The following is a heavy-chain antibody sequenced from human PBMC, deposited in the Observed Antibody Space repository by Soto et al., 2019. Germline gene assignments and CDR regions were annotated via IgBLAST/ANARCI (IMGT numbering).Heavy chain of an antibody. D-gene: IGHD6-13*01. CDR3: ARDNDYSSSWLFD. CDR1: GYTFIVYY. Sequence: ASVKVSCKASGYTFIVYYIHWVRQAPGQGLECMGWINPNSGGTNYAQKFQGRVTMTRDTSISTAYMELSRLRSDDTAVYYCARDNDYSSSWLFDWGQGTLVTVSS. V-gene: IGHV1-2*02. CDR2: INPNSGGT. J-gene: IGHJ4*02.